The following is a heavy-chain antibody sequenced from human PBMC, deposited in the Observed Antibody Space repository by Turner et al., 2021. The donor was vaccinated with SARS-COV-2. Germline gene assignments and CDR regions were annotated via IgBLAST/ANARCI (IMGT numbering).Heavy chain of an antibody. J-gene: IGHJ6*02. D-gene: IGHD3-22*01. V-gene: IGHV4-39*01. CDR2: IYYSGST. Sequence: QLQLQESGPGLVKPSETLSLTCTVSGGSISSSRYYWGWIRQPPGKGLEWIGSIYYSGSTYYNPSLKSRVTISVDTSKNQFSLKLSSVTAADTAVYYCAGEEVVFRASHTLYYYGMDVWGQGTTVTVSS. CDR3: AGEEVVFRASHTLYYYGMDV. CDR1: GGSISSSRYY.